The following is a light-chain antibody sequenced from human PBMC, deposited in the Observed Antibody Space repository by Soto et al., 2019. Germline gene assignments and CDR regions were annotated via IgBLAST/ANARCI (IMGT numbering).Light chain of an antibody. CDR2: KVS. Sequence: DVVVTQSPLSLPVIFGQPASISCRSSQSLVHSDGNTYLNWFQQRTGQSPRRLIYKVSERDSGVPDRFSGSVSGTNFTLKISRVEAEAVGVYFCMQGTHWPRSFGEGTKVETK. CDR1: QSLVHSDGNTY. J-gene: IGKJ4*01. CDR3: MQGTHWPRS. V-gene: IGKV2-30*02.